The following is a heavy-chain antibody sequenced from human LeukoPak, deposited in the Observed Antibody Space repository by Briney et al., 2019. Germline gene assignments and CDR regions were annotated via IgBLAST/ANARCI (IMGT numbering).Heavy chain of an antibody. D-gene: IGHD3-16*01. CDR3: AKRGQADDGGKPD. Sequence: GGSLRLSCAASGFTFSKYDLSWVRQAPGKGLECVSAIDRGVGSTYYADSVKGRFTISRDNSKNTLYLQMNNLRVDDTAVYYCAKRGQADDGGKPDWGQGALVTVSS. CDR1: GFTFSKYD. V-gene: IGHV3-23*01. J-gene: IGHJ4*02. CDR2: IDRGVGST.